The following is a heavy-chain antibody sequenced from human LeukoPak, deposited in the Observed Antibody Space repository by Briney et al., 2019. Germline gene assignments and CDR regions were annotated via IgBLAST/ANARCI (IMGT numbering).Heavy chain of an antibody. CDR3: AAMIGYFDY. CDR1: GGSVSSGNYY. CDR2: MYTSGST. D-gene: IGHD3-22*01. V-gene: IGHV4-61*02. J-gene: IGHJ4*02. Sequence: SQTLSLTCTVSGGSVSSGNYYWSWIRQPAGKALEWIGRMYTSGSTNYNPSLKSRVTISRDTSKNQFSLKLNSVTAADTAVYYCAAMIGYFDYWGQGALVTVSS.